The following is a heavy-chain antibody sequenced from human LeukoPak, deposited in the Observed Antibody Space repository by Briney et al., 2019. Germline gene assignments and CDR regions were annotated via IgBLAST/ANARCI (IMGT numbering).Heavy chain of an antibody. V-gene: IGHV1-18*01. CDR1: GYTFTSYG. J-gene: IGHJ5*02. D-gene: IGHD2-2*01. CDR2: ISAYNGNT. Sequence: ASVKLSCKASGYTFTSYGISWVRHAPGQGLEWMGWISAYNGNTNYAQKLQGRVTMTTDTSTSTAYMELRSLRSDDTAVYYCARAGQYCSSTSCYGGSWFDPWGQGTLVTVSS. CDR3: ARAGQYCSSTSCYGGSWFDP.